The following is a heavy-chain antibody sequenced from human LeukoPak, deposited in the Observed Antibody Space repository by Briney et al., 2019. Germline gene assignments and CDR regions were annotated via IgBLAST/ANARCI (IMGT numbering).Heavy chain of an antibody. D-gene: IGHD3-22*01. CDR2: IKQDGSEK. V-gene: IGHV3-7*01. CDR3: ARQTYYYDSSGYYPLRGFDY. J-gene: IGHJ4*02. CDR1: GFPFSNYW. Sequence: GGSLRLSCATSGFPFSNYWMNWVRQAPGKGLEWVANIKQDGSEKFYVDSVKGRFTISRDNAKNSLYLQMNSLRAEDTAVYYCARQTYYYDSSGYYPLRGFDYWGQGTLVTVSS.